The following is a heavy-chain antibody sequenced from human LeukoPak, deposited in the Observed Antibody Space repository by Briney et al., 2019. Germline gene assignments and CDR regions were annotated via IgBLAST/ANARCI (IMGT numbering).Heavy chain of an antibody. CDR1: GGTFISYA. J-gene: IGHJ4*02. Sequence: GASVKVSCKASGGTFISYAISWVRQAPGQGLEWMGRIIPIFGTANYAQKFQGRVTITTDESTSTAYMELSSLRSEDTAVYYCAREPWSSSSQYYFDYWGQGTLVTVSS. CDR3: AREPWSSSSQYYFDY. D-gene: IGHD6-6*01. V-gene: IGHV1-69*05. CDR2: IIPIFGTA.